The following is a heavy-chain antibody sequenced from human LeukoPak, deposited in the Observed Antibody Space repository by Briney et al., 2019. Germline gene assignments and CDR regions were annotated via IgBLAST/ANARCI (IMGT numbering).Heavy chain of an antibody. D-gene: IGHD3-16*01. Sequence: SETLPLTCTVSGGSISSYYWSWIRQPPGKGLAWIGYIYTSGSTNYNPSLKSRVTISVDTSKNQMSLKLSSVTAADTAVYYCARFGVYYDMGVWGQGTTVTVS. V-gene: IGHV4-4*09. CDR3: ARFGVYYDMGV. CDR2: IYTSGST. CDR1: GGSISSYY. J-gene: IGHJ6*02.